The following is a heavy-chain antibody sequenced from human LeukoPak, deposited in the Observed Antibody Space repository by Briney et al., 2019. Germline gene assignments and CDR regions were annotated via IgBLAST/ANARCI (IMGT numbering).Heavy chain of an antibody. D-gene: IGHD2-2*01. V-gene: IGHV3-48*01. J-gene: IGHJ6*03. CDR1: GFTFSSYS. CDR3: ARSPGIVPAAMDYYYYYMDV. CDR2: ISSSSSTI. Sequence: PGGSLRLSCAASGFTFSSYSMNGVRQAPGKGLEWVSYISSSSSTIYYADSVKGRFTISRDNAKNSLYLQMNSLRAEDTAVYYCARSPGIVPAAMDYYYYYMDVWGKGTTVTVSS.